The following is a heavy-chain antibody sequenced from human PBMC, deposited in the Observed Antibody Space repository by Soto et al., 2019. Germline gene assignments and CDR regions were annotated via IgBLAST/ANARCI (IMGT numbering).Heavy chain of an antibody. Sequence: GGSLRLSCAASRFTFSSYAMSWVRQAPGKGLEWVSSISGGGAGTYSADSVEGRFTISRDNSKNTLYLQMNSLRAEDTAVYYCAKGVTTAAPYYSDYWGPGTLVTVSS. D-gene: IGHD4-17*01. J-gene: IGHJ4*02. V-gene: IGHV3-23*01. CDR1: RFTFSSYA. CDR3: AKGVTTAAPYYSDY. CDR2: ISGGGAGT.